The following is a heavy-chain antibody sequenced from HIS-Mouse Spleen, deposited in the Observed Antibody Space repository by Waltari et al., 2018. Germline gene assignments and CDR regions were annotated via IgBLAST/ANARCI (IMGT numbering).Heavy chain of an antibody. CDR1: GFSLSSYW. V-gene: IGHV3-7*01. J-gene: IGHJ5*02. Sequence: EVQLVESGGGLVQPGGSLRLSCAASGFSLSSYWMGWGRQAPGKGLEWVANIKQDGSEKYYVDSVKGRFTISRDNAKNSLYLQMNSLRAEDTAVYYCARERRGPGWFDPWGQGTLVTVSS. CDR2: IKQDGSEK. D-gene: IGHD5-12*01. CDR3: ARERRGPGWFDP.